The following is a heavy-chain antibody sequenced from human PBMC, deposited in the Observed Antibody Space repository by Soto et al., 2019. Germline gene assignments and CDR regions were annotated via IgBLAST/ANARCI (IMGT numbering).Heavy chain of an antibody. Sequence: QVQLQESGPGLVKPSGTLSLTCAVSGGSISSSNWWSWVRQPPGKGLEWIGEIYHSGSTNYNPSLKSRVTISVDKSRNHFSLTLSSVTAADTAVYYCARGEEAVAGDDAFDIWGQGTMVTVSS. D-gene: IGHD6-19*01. CDR2: IYHSGST. CDR1: GGSISSSNW. J-gene: IGHJ3*02. V-gene: IGHV4-4*02. CDR3: ARGEEAVAGDDAFDI.